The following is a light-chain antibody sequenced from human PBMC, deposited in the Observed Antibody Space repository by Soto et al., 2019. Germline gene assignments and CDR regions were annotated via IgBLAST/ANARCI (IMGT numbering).Light chain of an antibody. CDR2: AAS. J-gene: IGKJ1*01. Sequence: DIQMTQSPSSLSASVGDRVTITCRASQGISNYLAWYQQKPGKVPKLLIYAASTLQSGVPSRFSGSGSGTDFTLTISSLXPEXVATYXXXXYNSAPWTFGQGTKVEIK. CDR1: QGISNY. V-gene: IGKV1-27*01. CDR3: XXYNSAPWT.